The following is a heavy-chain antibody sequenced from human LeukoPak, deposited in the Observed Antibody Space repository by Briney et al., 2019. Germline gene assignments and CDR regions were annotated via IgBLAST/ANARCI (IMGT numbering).Heavy chain of an antibody. CDR1: GFTFSSYA. J-gene: IGHJ4*02. CDR2: ISSSSSYI. V-gene: IGHV3-21*01. D-gene: IGHD3-22*01. CDR3: ARDRYYYDSSGYSH. Sequence: GGSLRLSCAASGFTFSSYAMSWVRQAPGKGLEWVSSISSSSSYIYYADSVKGRFTISRDNAKNSLYLQMNSLRAEDTAVYYCARDRYYYDSSGYSHWGQGTLVTVSS.